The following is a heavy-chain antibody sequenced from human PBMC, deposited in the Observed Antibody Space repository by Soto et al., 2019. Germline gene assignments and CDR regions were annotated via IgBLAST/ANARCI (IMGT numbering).Heavy chain of an antibody. D-gene: IGHD3-22*01. CDR1: GGTFSSYA. V-gene: IGHV1-69*01. CDR2: IIPIFGTA. J-gene: IGHJ5*02. Sequence: QVQLVQSGAEVKQPGSSVKVSCKASGGTFSSYAISWVRQAPGQGLEWMGGIIPIFGTANYAQKFQGRVTITADESTSTAYMELSSLRSEDTAVYYCAREANYYDSSGEWFDPWGQGTLVTVSS. CDR3: AREANYYDSSGEWFDP.